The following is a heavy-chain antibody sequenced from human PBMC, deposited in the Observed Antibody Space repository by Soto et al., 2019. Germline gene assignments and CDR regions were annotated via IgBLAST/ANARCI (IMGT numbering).Heavy chain of an antibody. CDR2: IIVSHGRP. CDR1: GYTFTSHT. D-gene: IGHD2-8*01. CDR3: AREPEDGVPGDF. V-gene: IGHV1-3*01. Sequence: QVQLVQSGAEVKKPGASVKVSCKASGYTFTSHTIHWARQAPGQGLEWMGWIIVSHGRPRIAPQFQGRVTFTTDTSATTAYMELNSLTSEDTAVYFCAREPEDGVPGDFWGQGTLVVVSS. J-gene: IGHJ4*02.